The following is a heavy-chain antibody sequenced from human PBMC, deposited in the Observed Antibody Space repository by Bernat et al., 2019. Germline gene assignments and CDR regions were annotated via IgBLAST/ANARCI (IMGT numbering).Heavy chain of an antibody. CDR3: VRGEPYMLYYYYYMDV. CDR1: GGTFSSYT. D-gene: IGHD1-26*01. V-gene: IGHV1-69*02. Sequence: QVQLVQSGAEVKKPGSSVKVSCKASGGTFSSYTISWVRQAPGQGLEWMGRIIPILGIANYAQKFQGRVTITADKSTSTAYMELSSLRSEDTAVYYCVRGEPYMLYYYYYMDVWGKGTTVTVSS. J-gene: IGHJ6*03. CDR2: IIPILGIA.